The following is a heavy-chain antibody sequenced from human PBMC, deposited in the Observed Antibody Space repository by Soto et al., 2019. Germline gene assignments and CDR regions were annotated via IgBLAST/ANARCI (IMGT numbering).Heavy chain of an antibody. CDR3: AKNLVVLGPFDI. J-gene: IGHJ3*02. Sequence: GGSLRLSCAASGFTFSSYAMTWAGQAPGKGLEGVSAISGRGGSTYYADSVKGRFTISRDKSKNTLYLQMNSLRAEDSVLYYCAKNLVVLGPFDIWGQGTMVTVSS. V-gene: IGHV3-23*01. CDR1: GFTFSSYA. CDR2: ISGRGGST. D-gene: IGHD2-2*01.